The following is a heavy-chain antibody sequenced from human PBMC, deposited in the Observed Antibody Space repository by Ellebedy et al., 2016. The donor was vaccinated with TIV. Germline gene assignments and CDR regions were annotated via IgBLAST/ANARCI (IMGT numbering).Heavy chain of an antibody. V-gene: IGHV3-23*01. CDR1: GFTFSSYA. J-gene: IGHJ4*02. CDR2: ISGSGGRT. CDR3: AKGSDYYDSSGYSTDFGY. Sequence: GESLKISCAASGFTFSSYAMSWVRQDPGKGLEWVSAISGSGGRTYYADSVKGRFTISRDNSKNTLYLQMNSLRAEDTAVYYCAKGSDYYDSSGYSTDFGYWGQGTLVTVSS. D-gene: IGHD3-22*01.